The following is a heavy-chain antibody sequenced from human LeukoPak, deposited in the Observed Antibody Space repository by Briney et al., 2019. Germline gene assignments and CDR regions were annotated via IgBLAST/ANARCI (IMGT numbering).Heavy chain of an antibody. CDR1: GGTFSSYA. Sequence: GASVKVSCKASGGTFSSYAISWVRQAPGQGLEWMGGIIPIFGTANYAQKFQGRVTITADESTSTAYMELSSLRSEDTAVYYCARGGDIVVVPAAYYFDYWGQGTLVTLSS. D-gene: IGHD2-2*01. CDR3: ARGGDIVVVPAAYYFDY. J-gene: IGHJ4*02. CDR2: IIPIFGTA. V-gene: IGHV1-69*13.